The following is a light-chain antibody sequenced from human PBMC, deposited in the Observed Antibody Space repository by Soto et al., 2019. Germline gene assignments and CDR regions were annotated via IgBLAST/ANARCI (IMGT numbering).Light chain of an antibody. CDR2: GAS. CDR3: QQYNNWPPWT. V-gene: IGKV3-15*01. Sequence: EIVMTQSPATLSVSPGERATLSCRASQSVSSNLAWYQQKPGQAPRLLIYGASTRATCITARFSGSGSGSELTHTIRSLQSADFDVYYCQQYNNWPPWTFGQGTKVEIK. CDR1: QSVSSN. J-gene: IGKJ1*01.